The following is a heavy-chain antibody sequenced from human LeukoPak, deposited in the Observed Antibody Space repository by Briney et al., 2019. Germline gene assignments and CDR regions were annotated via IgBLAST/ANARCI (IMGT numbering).Heavy chain of an antibody. CDR2: INHSGST. V-gene: IGHV4-34*01. CDR1: GGSFSGYY. CDR3: ARVVVGAKNFHYYYMDV. J-gene: IGHJ6*03. Sequence: SETLSLTCAVYGGSFSGYYWSWIRQPPGKGLEWIGEINHSGSTNYNPSLKSRVTISVDTSKNQFSLKLSSVTAADTAVYYCARVVVGAKNFHYYYMDVWGKGTTVTVSS. D-gene: IGHD1-26*01.